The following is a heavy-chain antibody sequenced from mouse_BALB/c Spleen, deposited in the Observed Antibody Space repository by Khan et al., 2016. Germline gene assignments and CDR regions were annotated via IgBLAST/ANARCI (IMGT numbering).Heavy chain of an antibody. Sequence: EVELVESGGGLVQPGGSRKLSCAASGFTFSVFGIHWVRQAPEKGLEWVAYISGGSSTLYYADTVKGRFTLSRDNTKNTLFLQMTSLRSEDTAVYYCARLTPYAMDYWGQGTSVTVSS. CDR2: ISGGSSTL. CDR3: ARLTPYAMDY. D-gene: IGHD4-1*01. J-gene: IGHJ4*01. V-gene: IGHV5-17*02. CDR1: GFTFSVFG.